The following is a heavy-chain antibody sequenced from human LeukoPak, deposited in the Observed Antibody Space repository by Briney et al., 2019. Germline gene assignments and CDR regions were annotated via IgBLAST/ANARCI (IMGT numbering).Heavy chain of an antibody. V-gene: IGHV3-30*04. CDR2: ISYDGSNK. CDR3: ARGPDYDILADYFDY. J-gene: IGHJ4*02. CDR1: GFTYSNYA. D-gene: IGHD3-9*01. Sequence: GGSLRLSCAASGFTYSNYALHWVRQAPGKGLEWVAVISYDGSNKFYADSVRGRFTISRDNSKNTLFLQMNSLRPEDTAVYYCARGPDYDILADYFDYWGQGTLVTVSS.